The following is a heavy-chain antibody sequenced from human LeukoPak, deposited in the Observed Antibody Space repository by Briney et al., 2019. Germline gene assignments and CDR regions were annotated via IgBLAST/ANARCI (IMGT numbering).Heavy chain of an antibody. Sequence: AGGSLRLSCAASGFTFSSHWMHWVRQAPGKGLVWVSRISPDGSTTKNADSVKGRFTISRDNARSTLFLQLNSLRAEDTAVYYCAREINKWFDPWGQGTLVTVSS. V-gene: IGHV3-74*03. J-gene: IGHJ5*02. CDR3: AREINKWFDP. CDR2: ISPDGSTT. CDR1: GFTFSSHW.